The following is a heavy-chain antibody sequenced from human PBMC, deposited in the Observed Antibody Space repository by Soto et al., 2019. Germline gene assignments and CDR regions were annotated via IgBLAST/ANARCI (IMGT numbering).Heavy chain of an antibody. CDR2: INFSGST. D-gene: IGHD1-1*01. Sequence: PSETLSLTCTVSSVSIYSGSFHWGWIRQPPGKGLEWIGSINFSGSTYYNPSLKSRVTISVDTSKNQFSLNLRSVTAADTAVYYCARRHAPRYTTGNNHFDFWARDPWSPSPQ. J-gene: IGHJ4*02. V-gene: IGHV4-39*01. CDR3: ARRHAPRYTTGNNHFDF. CDR1: SVSIYSGSFH.